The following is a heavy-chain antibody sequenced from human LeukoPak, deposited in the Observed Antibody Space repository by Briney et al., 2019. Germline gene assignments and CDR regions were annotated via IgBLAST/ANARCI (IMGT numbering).Heavy chain of an antibody. Sequence: SGTLSLTCAVSGGSITTTNWWSWVRQPPGKGLQWIGEVHLSGATNYNLSLESRVSMSIDKSKNHLSLEVTSVTAADTAIYYCTRESGAFSPFGFWGQGTLVTVSS. CDR2: VHLSGAT. J-gene: IGHJ4*02. CDR3: TRESGAFSPFGF. D-gene: IGHD1-26*01. CDR1: GGSITTTNW. V-gene: IGHV4-4*02.